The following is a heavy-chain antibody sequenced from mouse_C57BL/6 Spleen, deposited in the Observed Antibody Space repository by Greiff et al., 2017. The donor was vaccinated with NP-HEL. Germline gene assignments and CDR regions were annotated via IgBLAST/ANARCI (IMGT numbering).Heavy chain of an antibody. CDR2: IDPSDSYT. CDR1: GYTFTSYW. J-gene: IGHJ1*03. Sequence: QVQLQQPGAELVKPGASVKLSCKASGYTFTSYWMQWVKQRPGQGLEWIGEIDPSDSYTNYNQKFKGKSTLTVDKSSSTAYMQLSSLTSEDSAVYYCARGGYFDVWGTGTTVTVSS. V-gene: IGHV1-50*01. CDR3: ARGGYFDV.